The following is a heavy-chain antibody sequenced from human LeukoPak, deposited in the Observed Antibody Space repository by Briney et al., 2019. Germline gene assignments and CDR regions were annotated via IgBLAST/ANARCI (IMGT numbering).Heavy chain of an antibody. J-gene: IGHJ6*03. Sequence: PSETLSLTCAVYGGSFSGYYWSWIRQPPGKGLEWIGEINHSGSTNYNPSLKSRVTISVDTSKNQFSLKLSSVTAADTAVHYCARSRDRRRYSSLPYYYYYMDVWGKGTTVTVSS. CDR3: ARSRDRRRYSSLPYYYYYMDV. D-gene: IGHD6-13*01. V-gene: IGHV4-34*01. CDR1: GGSFSGYY. CDR2: INHSGST.